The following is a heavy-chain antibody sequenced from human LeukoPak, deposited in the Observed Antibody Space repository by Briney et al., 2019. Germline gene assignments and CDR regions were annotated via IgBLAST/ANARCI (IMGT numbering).Heavy chain of an antibody. J-gene: IGHJ3*02. D-gene: IGHD5-12*01. CDR2: ISGSGGTT. Sequence: GGSLRLSCAASGFNFRAYAMTWVRQAPGKGLDWVSGISGSGGTTYYADSVRGRFTISRDNSKNTVYLQLNNLRAEDTAVYYCAKDGVATQHALDIWGHETMVTVSS. V-gene: IGHV3-23*01. CDR1: GFNFRAYA. CDR3: AKDGVATQHALDI.